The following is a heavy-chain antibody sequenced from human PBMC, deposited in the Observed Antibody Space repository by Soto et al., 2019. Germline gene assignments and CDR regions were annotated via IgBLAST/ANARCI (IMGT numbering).Heavy chain of an antibody. CDR2: INSNGTSR. J-gene: IGHJ3*02. CDR1: GFTFSSSW. Sequence: PGGSLRLSCAASGFTFSSSWMHWVRHGPGKGLVWVSRINSNGTSRSYADSVKGRFTISRDNAKNTLYLQMNSLRDEDTAVYYCARPGAGIAVAGGGAFDIWGQGTMVTVSS. V-gene: IGHV3-74*01. CDR3: ARPGAGIAVAGGGAFDI. D-gene: IGHD6-19*01.